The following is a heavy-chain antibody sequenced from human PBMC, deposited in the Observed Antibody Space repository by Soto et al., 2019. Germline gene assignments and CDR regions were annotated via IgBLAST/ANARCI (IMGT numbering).Heavy chain of an antibody. CDR3: ARGEGPFGVVSPGGPMDV. CDR1: GFTFSSYA. Sequence: GGSLRLSCAASGFTFSSYAMHWVRQAPGKGLEYVSAISSNGGSTYYADSVKGRFTISRDNSKNTLYLQMSSLRAEDTAVYYCARGEGPFGVVSPGGPMDVWGQGTTVTVSS. D-gene: IGHD3-3*01. V-gene: IGHV3-64D*06. J-gene: IGHJ6*02. CDR2: ISSNGGST.